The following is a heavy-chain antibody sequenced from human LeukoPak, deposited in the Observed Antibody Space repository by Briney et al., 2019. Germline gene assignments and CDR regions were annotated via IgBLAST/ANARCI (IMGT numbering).Heavy chain of an antibody. CDR3: ARAQSRYCTNGVCYRTLYYYYMDV. Sequence: GASVKVSCKASGYTFTSYDINWVRQATGQGLEWMGWMNPNSGNTGYAQKFQGRVTITRNTSISTAYMELSSLRSEDTAVYYCARAQSRYCTNGVCYRTLYYYYMDVWGKGTTVTVSS. CDR2: MNPNSGNT. V-gene: IGHV1-8*03. D-gene: IGHD2-8*01. CDR1: GYTFTSYD. J-gene: IGHJ6*03.